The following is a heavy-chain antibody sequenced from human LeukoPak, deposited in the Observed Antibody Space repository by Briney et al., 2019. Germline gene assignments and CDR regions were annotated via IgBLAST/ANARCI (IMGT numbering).Heavy chain of an antibody. CDR2: IIPILGIA. CDR1: GGTFSSYA. D-gene: IGHD3-10*01. V-gene: IGHV1-69*04. CDR3: ARGVTMVRGVMDNYGMDV. J-gene: IGHJ6*02. Sequence: GSSVTVSCTASGGTFSSYAISWVRQAPGQGLEWMGRIIPILGIANYAQKFQGRVTITADKSTSTAYMELSSLRSEDTAVYYCARGVTMVRGVMDNYGMDVWGQGTTVTVSS.